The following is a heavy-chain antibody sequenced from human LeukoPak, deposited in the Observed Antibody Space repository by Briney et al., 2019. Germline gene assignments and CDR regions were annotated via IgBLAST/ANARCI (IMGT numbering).Heavy chain of an antibody. Sequence: SETLSLTCSVSGGSIGNSDYYWGWIRQPPGKGLEWIGSIFYTGSTYYNPSLKSRVTMSVDTSKNQFSLKLTSVTAADTAVYYCAILGERRGAYNWFDSWGQGTLVTVSS. V-gene: IGHV4-39*01. J-gene: IGHJ5*01. CDR2: IFYTGST. CDR1: GGSIGNSDYY. D-gene: IGHD3-16*01. CDR3: AILGERRGAYNWFDS.